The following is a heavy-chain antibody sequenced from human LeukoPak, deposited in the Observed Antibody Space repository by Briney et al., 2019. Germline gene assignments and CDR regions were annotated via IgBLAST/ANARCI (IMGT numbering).Heavy chain of an antibody. CDR2: ISGSGGST. CDR1: GFTFSGYT. Sequence: GGSLRLSCAASGFTFSGYTMSWVRQAPGKGLEWVSAISGSGGSTSSADSVKGRFTIPRDNSKNTLYLQMNSLRAEDTAVYYCAKRDSSGSLPRLFDYWGQGTLVTVSS. CDR3: AKRDSSGSLPRLFDY. D-gene: IGHD6-19*01. V-gene: IGHV3-23*01. J-gene: IGHJ4*02.